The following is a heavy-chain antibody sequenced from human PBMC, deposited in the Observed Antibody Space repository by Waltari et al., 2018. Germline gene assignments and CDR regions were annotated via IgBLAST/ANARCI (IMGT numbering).Heavy chain of an antibody. CDR1: GAYSTSRDYY. Sequence: QVHQQESGPGLAKPSPTISLTSSVSGAYSTSRDYYWLWRRQPPGKGLEWIGYISYSGTTYYTPSLKSRVSIALDTAKTDFSLEVRSVTAADTAMYYCARVDTIFGVVPHADAFDIWGQGTMVTVAS. CDR2: ISYSGTT. V-gene: IGHV4-30-4*08. CDR3: ARVDTIFGVVPHADAFDI. D-gene: IGHD3-3*01. J-gene: IGHJ3*02.